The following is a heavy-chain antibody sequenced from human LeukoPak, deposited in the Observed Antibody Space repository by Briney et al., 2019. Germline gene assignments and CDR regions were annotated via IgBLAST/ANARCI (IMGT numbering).Heavy chain of an antibody. D-gene: IGHD2-2*01. CDR3: AKDWEGYCSSTSCSPD. V-gene: IGHV3-30*02. Sequence: GGSLRLSCAASGFTFSSYGMHWVRRAPGKGLEWVAFIRCDGSNKYYADSVKGRFTISRDNSKNTLYLQMNSLRAEDTAVYYCAKDWEGYCSSTSCSPDWGQGTLVTVSS. J-gene: IGHJ4*02. CDR2: IRCDGSNK. CDR1: GFTFSSYG.